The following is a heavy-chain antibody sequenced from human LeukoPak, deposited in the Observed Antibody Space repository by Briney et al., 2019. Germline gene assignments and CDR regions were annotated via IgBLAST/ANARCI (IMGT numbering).Heavy chain of an antibody. D-gene: IGHD2-21*02. CDR1: GFTFSSYG. CDR2: ISYDGSNK. V-gene: IGHV3-30*18. CDR3: AKVGVTPYYFDY. Sequence: PGGSLRLSCAASGFTFSSYGMHWVRQAPGKGLDWVAVISYDGSNKYYADSVKGRFTISRDNSKNTLYLQMNSLRAEDTAVYYCAKVGVTPYYFDYWGQGTLVTVSS. J-gene: IGHJ4*02.